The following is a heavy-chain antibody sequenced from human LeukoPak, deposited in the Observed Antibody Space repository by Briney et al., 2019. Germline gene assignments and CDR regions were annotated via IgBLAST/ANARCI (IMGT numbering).Heavy chain of an antibody. J-gene: IGHJ3*02. V-gene: IGHV4-39*07. D-gene: IGHD3-9*01. CDR1: GGSISSSSYY. CDR3: AGGLRYFDLAPRRGAFDI. CDR2: INHSGST. Sequence: PSETLSLTCTVSGGSISSSSYYWSWIRQPPGKGLEWIGEINHSGSTNYNPSLKSRVTISVDTSKNQFSLKLSSVTAADTAVYYCAGGLRYFDLAPRRGAFDIWGQGTMVTVSS.